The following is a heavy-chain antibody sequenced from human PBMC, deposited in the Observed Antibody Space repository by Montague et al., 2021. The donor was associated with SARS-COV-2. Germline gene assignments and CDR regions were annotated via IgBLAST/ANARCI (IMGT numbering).Heavy chain of an antibody. J-gene: IGHJ4*02. D-gene: IGHD6-13*01. CDR3: ARAPIYRSSWYAYFDY. V-gene: IGHV4-59*01. CDR1: GDSMNNYY. Sequence: SETLSLTCTVSGDSMNNYYCCWIRQPPGKGLEWVGYINYSGSTHXNPSLQSRVTLSRDTSKNQFSLRLTSVTAADTAMYFCARAPIYRSSWYAYFDYWGQGTLVTVSS. CDR2: INYSGST.